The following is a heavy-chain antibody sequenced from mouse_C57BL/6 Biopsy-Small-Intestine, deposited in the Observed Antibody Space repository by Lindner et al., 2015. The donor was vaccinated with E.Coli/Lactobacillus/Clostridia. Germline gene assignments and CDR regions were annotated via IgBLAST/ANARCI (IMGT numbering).Heavy chain of an antibody. D-gene: IGHD2-3*01. J-gene: IGHJ4*01. CDR2: ISSGSSTI. V-gene: IGHV5-17*01. CDR1: GFTFSDYG. CDR3: ARDDGYYPDYYAMDY. Sequence: VQLQESGGGLVKPGGSLKLSCAASGFTFSDYGMHWVRQAPEKGLEWVAYISSGSSTIYYADTVKGRFTISRDNAKNTLFLQMTSLRSEDTAMYCCARDDGYYPDYYAMDYWGQGTSVTVSS.